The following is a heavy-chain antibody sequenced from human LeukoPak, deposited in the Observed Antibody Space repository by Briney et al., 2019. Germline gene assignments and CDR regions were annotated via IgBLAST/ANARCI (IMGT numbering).Heavy chain of an antibody. CDR2: INWNGGST. J-gene: IGHJ4*02. CDR1: GFTFDDYG. D-gene: IGHD6-13*01. Sequence: GGSLRLSCAASGFTFDDYGMSWVRQAPGKGLEWVSGINWNGGSTGYADSVKGRFTISRDNAKNSLYLQMNSLRAEDTALYYCARDLQSIEQQLVGYWGQGTLVTVSS. CDR3: ARDLQSIEQQLVGY. V-gene: IGHV3-20*04.